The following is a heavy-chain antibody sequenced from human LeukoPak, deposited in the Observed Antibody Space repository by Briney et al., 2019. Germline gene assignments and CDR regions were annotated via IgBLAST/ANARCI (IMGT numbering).Heavy chain of an antibody. CDR1: GFTFSNYG. D-gene: IGHD5-12*01. V-gene: IGHV3-33*01. Sequence: GGSLRLSCAAPGFTFSNYGMHWVRQAPGKGLEWVAVIWYDGSNKYYADSVKGRFTISRDNSKNTLYLQMNSLRAEDTAVYYCARAGGHSGYDFAYWGQGTLVTVSS. CDR2: IWYDGSNK. CDR3: ARAGGHSGYDFAY. J-gene: IGHJ4*02.